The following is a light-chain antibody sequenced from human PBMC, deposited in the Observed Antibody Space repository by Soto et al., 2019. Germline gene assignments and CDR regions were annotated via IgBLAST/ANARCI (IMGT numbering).Light chain of an antibody. V-gene: IGLV1-47*01. CDR3: AAWDDSLSGRV. CDR2: RNS. CDR1: SSNIGSNY. Sequence: QRVRTHAPSASGTARQGVSISCSGSSSNIGSNYVYWYQQLPGTAPKLLIYRNSQRPSGVPDRFSGSKSGTSASLAISGLRSEDEADFYCAAWDDSLSGRVFGTGTKVTVL. J-gene: IGLJ1*01.